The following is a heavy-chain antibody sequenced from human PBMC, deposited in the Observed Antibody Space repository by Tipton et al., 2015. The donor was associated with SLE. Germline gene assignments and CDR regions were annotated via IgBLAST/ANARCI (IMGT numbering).Heavy chain of an antibody. J-gene: IGHJ5*02. Sequence: TLSLTCTVSGGSISSYYWSWIRQPPGKGLEWIGSIYYSGSTYYNPSLKSRVTISVDTSKNQFSLKLSSVTAADTAVYYCGRDTGWFDPWGQGTLVTVSS. D-gene: IGHD4-11*01. CDR3: GRDTGWFDP. CDR2: IYYSGST. CDR1: GGSISSYY. V-gene: IGHV4-39*07.